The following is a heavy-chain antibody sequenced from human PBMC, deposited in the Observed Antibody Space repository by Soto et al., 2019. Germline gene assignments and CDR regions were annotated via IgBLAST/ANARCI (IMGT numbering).Heavy chain of an antibody. CDR3: GRGDRYNYVGVPDY. D-gene: IGHD5-12*01. V-gene: IGHV1-69*13. CDR1: GGTFSSYA. J-gene: IGHJ4*01. CDR2: IIPIFGTA. Sequence: SVKVSCKASGGTFSSYAISWVRQAPGQGLEWMGGIIPIFGTANYAQKFKGRVTITADESTSTAYMELSSLRSEDTAVYYCGRGDRYNYVGVPDYLGPETLVTVSS.